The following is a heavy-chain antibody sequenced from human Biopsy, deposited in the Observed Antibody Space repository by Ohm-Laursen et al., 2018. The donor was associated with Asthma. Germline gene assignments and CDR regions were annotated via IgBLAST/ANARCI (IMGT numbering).Heavy chain of an antibody. J-gene: IGHJ6*02. D-gene: IGHD6-6*01. Sequence: SVKVSCKASGDSFSNYAISWVRQAPGQGLEWMGGLIPVLGTPDHAQMFEGRVTITADESTSTAYMELSSLSSEDTALYYCARAQAAQYYYGMDVWGQGTTVIVSS. CDR1: GDSFSNYA. CDR3: ARAQAAQYYYGMDV. V-gene: IGHV1-69*13. CDR2: LIPVLGTP.